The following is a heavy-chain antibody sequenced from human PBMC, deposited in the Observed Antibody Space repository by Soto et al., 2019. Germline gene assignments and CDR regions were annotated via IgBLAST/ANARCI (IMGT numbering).Heavy chain of an antibody. V-gene: IGHV3-21*01. CDR3: ARDYTDNGGYSAS. D-gene: IGHD2-8*01. Sequence: TGGDLRLSYAASGVTFTRYSMNWVRQAPGKGLEWVSSISSTTNYIYYGDSMKGRFTISRDNSKNTLYLQLNSLRAEDTAVYFCARDYTDNGGYSASWGQGTLVTVSS. CDR2: ISSTTNYI. J-gene: IGHJ4*02. CDR1: GVTFTRYS.